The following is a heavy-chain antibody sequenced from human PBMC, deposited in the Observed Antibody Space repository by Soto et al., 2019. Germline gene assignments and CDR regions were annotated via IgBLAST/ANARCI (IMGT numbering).Heavy chain of an antibody. V-gene: IGHV6-1*01. CDR3: ARSEEDSDYYYYGLDV. CDR2: TYYRSRWYS. J-gene: IGHJ6*02. D-gene: IGHD2-15*01. Sequence: PSQTLSLTCVISGDSVSSSSVAWNRVRQSPSRGLEWLGRTYYRSRWYSDFAVSVRGRIVINADTSKNQFSLQLNSVTPEDTAVYFCARSEEDSDYYYYGLDVWGQGTTVTVSS. CDR1: GDSVSSSSVA.